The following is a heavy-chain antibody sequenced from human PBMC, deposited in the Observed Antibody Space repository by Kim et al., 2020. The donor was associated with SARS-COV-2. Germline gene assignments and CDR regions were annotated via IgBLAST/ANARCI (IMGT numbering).Heavy chain of an antibody. V-gene: IGHV4-39*01. D-gene: IGHD6-13*01. Sequence: SETLSLTCTVSGGSISSSSYYWGWIRQPPGKGLEWIGSIYYSGSTYYNPSLKSRVTISVETSKNQFSLKLSSVTAADTAVYYCAGIAAAGPTVGYSYYGMGVWGPGTTVTVSS. CDR2: IYYSGST. CDR3: AGIAAAGPTVGYSYYGMGV. CDR1: GGSISSSSYY. J-gene: IGHJ6*02.